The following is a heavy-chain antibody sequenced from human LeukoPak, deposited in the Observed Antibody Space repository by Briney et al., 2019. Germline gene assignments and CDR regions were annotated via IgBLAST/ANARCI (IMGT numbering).Heavy chain of an antibody. Sequence: GGSLRLSCAASGFTFSRYSMNWVRQAPGKGLEWVSSISSSSSYRYYADSVKGRFTISKDNAKNSLHLQMNSLRAEDTAVYYCMSYAGRSDDYWGQGTLVTVSS. CDR2: ISSSSSYR. V-gene: IGHV3-21*01. CDR1: GFTFSRYS. D-gene: IGHD3-16*01. J-gene: IGHJ4*02. CDR3: MSYAGRSDDY.